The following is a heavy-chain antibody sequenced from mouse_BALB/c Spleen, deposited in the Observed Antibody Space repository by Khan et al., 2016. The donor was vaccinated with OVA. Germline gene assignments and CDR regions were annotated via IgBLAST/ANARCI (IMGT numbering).Heavy chain of an antibody. CDR1: GFTFSSYS. CDR3: ASHLTGSFAY. V-gene: IGHV5-6*01. CDR2: ISSDGDYT. Sequence: EVELVESGGDLVKPGGSLKLSCAASGFTFSSYSMSWVRQTPDKRLEWVATISSDGDYTYFPDSVKGRSTISRDNAKNTLNLQMRSLKSEDTALYYCASHLTGSFAYWGQGTLVTVSA. J-gene: IGHJ3*01. D-gene: IGHD4-1*01.